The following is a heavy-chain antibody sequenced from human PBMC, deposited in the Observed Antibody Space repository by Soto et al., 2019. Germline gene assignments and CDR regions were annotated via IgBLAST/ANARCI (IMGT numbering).Heavy chain of an antibody. J-gene: IGHJ6*02. V-gene: IGHV4-59*11. Sequence: SVTLSLTCTVSGGSISSHYWSWIRQPPGKGLEWIGYNYYSGSTNYNPSLKSRVTISVDTSKNQFSLKLSSVTAADTAVYYCASGWGVIMYGMDVWGQGTTVTVSS. D-gene: IGHD3-10*01. CDR2: NYYSGST. CDR1: GGSISSHY. CDR3: ASGWGVIMYGMDV.